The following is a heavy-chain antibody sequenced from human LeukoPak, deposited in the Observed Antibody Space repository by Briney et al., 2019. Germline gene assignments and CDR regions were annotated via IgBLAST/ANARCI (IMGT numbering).Heavy chain of an antibody. V-gene: IGHV1-24*01. CDR2: FDPEDGET. CDR1: AYILSELS. Sequence: ASVKVSCKVSAYILSELSMHWVRQAPGKGLEWMGGFDPEDGETIYAQKFQGRDTMTEDTSTDTAYMEVSSLRSEDTAMYYCATSHGYSGYEGAFDIWGQGTMVTVSS. CDR3: ATSHGYSGYEGAFDI. J-gene: IGHJ3*02. D-gene: IGHD5-12*01.